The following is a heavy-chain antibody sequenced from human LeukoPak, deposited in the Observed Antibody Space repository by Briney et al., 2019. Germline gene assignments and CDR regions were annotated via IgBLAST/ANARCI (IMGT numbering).Heavy chain of an antibody. CDR2: ISGSGYST. J-gene: IGHJ4*02. CDR3: AKSGDIVVVVAAKPAFDY. V-gene: IGHV3-23*01. D-gene: IGHD2-15*01. CDR1: GFTFSSYA. Sequence: GGSLRLSCAASGFTFSSYAMSWVRQAPGKGLEWVSSISGSGYSTYYGDSVKGRFTISRDNSKNTLYLQMNSLRADDTAVYYCAKSGDIVVVVAAKPAFDYWGQGTLVTVSS.